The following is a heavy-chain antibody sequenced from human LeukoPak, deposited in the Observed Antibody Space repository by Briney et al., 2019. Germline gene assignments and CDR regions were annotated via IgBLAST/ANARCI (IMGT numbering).Heavy chain of an antibody. CDR1: GFTFSSYA. D-gene: IGHD6-19*01. J-gene: IGHJ4*02. Sequence: GGSLRLSCAASGFTFSSYAMHWVRQAPGKGLEWVAVISYDGSNKYYADSVKGRFTISRDNSKNTLYLQMNSLRAEDTAVYYCAREQQWLVKEYFDYWGQGTLVTVSS. CDR3: AREQQWLVKEYFDY. CDR2: ISYDGSNK. V-gene: IGHV3-30*04.